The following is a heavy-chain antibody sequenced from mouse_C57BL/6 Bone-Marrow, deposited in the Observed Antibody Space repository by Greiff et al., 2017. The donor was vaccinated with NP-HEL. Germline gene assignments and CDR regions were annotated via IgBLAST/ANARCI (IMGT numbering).Heavy chain of an antibody. Sequence: VHLVESGAELARPGASVKLSCKASGYTFTSYGISWVKQRTGQGLEWIGEIYPRSGNTYYNEKFKGKATLTADKSSSTAYMELRSLTSEDSAVYFCARVLGTWFAYWGQGTLVTVSA. CDR1: GYTFTSYG. CDR2: IYPRSGNT. D-gene: IGHD4-1*01. J-gene: IGHJ3*01. CDR3: ARVLGTWFAY. V-gene: IGHV1-81*01.